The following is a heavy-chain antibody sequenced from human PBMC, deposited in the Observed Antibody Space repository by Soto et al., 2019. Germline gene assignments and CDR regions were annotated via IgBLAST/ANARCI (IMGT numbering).Heavy chain of an antibody. CDR2: INPNSGGT. D-gene: IGHD6-13*01. J-gene: IGHJ5*02. CDR3: ARETPYSSSWYVSARETSNWFDP. CDR1: GYTFPGYY. Sequence: ASVQVSCKASGYTFPGYYMHWVRQAPGQGLAWMGWINPNSGGTNYAQKFQGRVTMTRDTSISTAYMELSRLRSDDTAVYYCARETPYSSSWYVSARETSNWFDPWGQGTLVTVSS. V-gene: IGHV1-2*02.